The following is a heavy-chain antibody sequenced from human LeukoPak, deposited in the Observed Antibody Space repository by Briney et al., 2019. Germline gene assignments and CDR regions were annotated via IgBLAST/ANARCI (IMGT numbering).Heavy chain of an antibody. CDR2: IYSSGTS. Sequence: SETLSLTCTVSGGSIDSYYWSCIRQPAGKGLEWIGRIYSSGTSNYNPSLRSRVTVSVDTSRNQFSMKLSSVSAADTAVYYCARGPGSATGEAFDIWGQGTMVTVSS. J-gene: IGHJ3*02. CDR3: ARGPGSATGEAFDI. CDR1: GGSIDSYY. V-gene: IGHV4-4*07. D-gene: IGHD1-14*01.